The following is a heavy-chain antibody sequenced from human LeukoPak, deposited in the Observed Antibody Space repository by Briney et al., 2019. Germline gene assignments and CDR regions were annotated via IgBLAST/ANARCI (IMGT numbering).Heavy chain of an antibody. Sequence: PGGSLRLSCAASGFTFSNAWMSWVRQAPGKGLEWVGRIKSKTDGGTTDYAAPVKGRFTISRDDSKNTLYLQMNSLKTEDTAVYYCTTDHYCGSGSYYNEWGQGTLVTVSS. CDR2: IKSKTDGGTT. D-gene: IGHD3-10*01. J-gene: IGHJ4*02. CDR1: GFTFSNAW. V-gene: IGHV3-15*01. CDR3: TTDHYCGSGSYYNE.